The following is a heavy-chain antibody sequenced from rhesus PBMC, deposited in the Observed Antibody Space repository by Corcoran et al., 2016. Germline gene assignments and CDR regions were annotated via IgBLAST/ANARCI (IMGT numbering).Heavy chain of an antibody. V-gene: IGHV4S12*01. CDR1: VGTLSTGYCS. CDR2: IYSNSDIT. Sequence: QVPLQESGPGVVQPSETLSLTCAVYVGTLSTGYCSCSWFGQPLGKGLEWIGCIYSNSDITNDNRYLTSRVTMTKDTSKNQFSLKLSSVTATDTAVYYCARLVVWTGYYTLDYWGQGVLVTVSS. D-gene: IGHD3-3*01. CDR3: ARLVVWTGYYTLDY. J-gene: IGHJ4*01.